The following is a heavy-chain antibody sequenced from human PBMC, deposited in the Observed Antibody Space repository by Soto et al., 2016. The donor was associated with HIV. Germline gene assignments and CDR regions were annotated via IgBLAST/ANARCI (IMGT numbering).Heavy chain of an antibody. CDR3: AREDYGDYGGPFMDV. D-gene: IGHD4-17*01. J-gene: IGHJ6*01. Sequence: QVQLQESGPGLVKPSQTLSLTCTVSGGSINSGSYYWNWIRQPRREGLEWIGLSISMRTPSTNPLLKXRVTISVDTLKNEFSLKVSSVTAADTAVYYCAREDYGDYGGPFMDVVGAKGTT. V-gene: IGHV4-61*02. CDR1: GGSINSGSYY. CDR2: SISMRTP.